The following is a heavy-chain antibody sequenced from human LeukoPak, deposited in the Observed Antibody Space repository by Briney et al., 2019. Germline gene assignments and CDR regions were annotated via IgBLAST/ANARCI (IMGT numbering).Heavy chain of an antibody. D-gene: IGHD1-1*01. J-gene: IGHJ4*02. Sequence: SETLSLTCTVSGGSMSSDYWTWIRQPAGKGLEWIGHIYTSGTTNYNPSLKGRVTMSVDTSKNQFSLRVSSVTAADTAVYYCARNVAGSFDYWGQGTLVTVSS. CDR3: ARNVAGSFDY. CDR1: GGSMSSDY. CDR2: IYTSGTT. V-gene: IGHV4-4*07.